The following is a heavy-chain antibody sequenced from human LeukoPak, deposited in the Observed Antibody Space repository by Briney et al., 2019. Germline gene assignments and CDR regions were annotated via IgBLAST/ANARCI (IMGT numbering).Heavy chain of an antibody. J-gene: IGHJ6*02. Sequence: GGSLRLSCAASGFTFSSYSMNWVRQAPGKGLEWVSYISSSSSTIYYADSVKGRFTVSRDNAKNSTYLQMNSLRAEDTAVYHCARDRGYCSSTSCYKVDYYYGMDVWGQGTTVTVSS. V-gene: IGHV3-48*01. CDR1: GFTFSSYS. CDR3: ARDRGYCSSTSCYKVDYYYGMDV. D-gene: IGHD2-2*02. CDR2: ISSSSSTI.